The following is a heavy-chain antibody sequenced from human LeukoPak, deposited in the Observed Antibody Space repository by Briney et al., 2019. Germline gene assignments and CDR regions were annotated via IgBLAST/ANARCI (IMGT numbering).Heavy chain of an antibody. V-gene: IGHV3-23*01. CDR3: AKEWGGGYYDSSGYASYYYYYGMDV. J-gene: IGHJ6*02. D-gene: IGHD3-22*01. CDR1: GFTFSSYA. Sequence: EPGGSLRLSCAASGFTFSSYAMSWVRQAPGKGLEWVSAISGSGGSTYYADSVKGRFTISRDNSKNTLYLQMNSLRAEDTAVYYCAKEWGGGYYDSSGYASYYYYYGMDVWGQGTTVTVSS. CDR2: ISGSGGST.